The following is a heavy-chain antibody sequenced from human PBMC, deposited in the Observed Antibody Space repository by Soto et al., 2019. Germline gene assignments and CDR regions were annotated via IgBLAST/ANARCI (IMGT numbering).Heavy chain of an antibody. D-gene: IGHD1-7*01. CDR1: GFTFSSYG. Sequence: GGSLRLSCAASGFTFSSYGMHWVRQAPGKGLEWVAVISYDGSNKYYADSVKGRFTISRDNSKNTLYLQMNSLRAEDTAVYYCAKDFELELGWFDPWGQGTLVTVSS. V-gene: IGHV3-30*18. J-gene: IGHJ5*02. CDR3: AKDFELELGWFDP. CDR2: ISYDGSNK.